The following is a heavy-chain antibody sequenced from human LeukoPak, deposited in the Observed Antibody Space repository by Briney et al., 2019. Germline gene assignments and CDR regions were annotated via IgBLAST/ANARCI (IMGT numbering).Heavy chain of an antibody. V-gene: IGHV5-51*01. CDR3: ARRLVGATRWAFDI. D-gene: IGHD1-26*01. Sequence: GESLKISCKGSGYTFTSYWIAWVRQMPGKGLEWMGIVYPGDSDATYSPSFQGQVTISADKSTSTAYLQWSSLKASDTAMYYCARRLVGATRWAFDIWGQGTMVTVSS. CDR2: VYPGDSDA. CDR1: GYTFTSYW. J-gene: IGHJ3*02.